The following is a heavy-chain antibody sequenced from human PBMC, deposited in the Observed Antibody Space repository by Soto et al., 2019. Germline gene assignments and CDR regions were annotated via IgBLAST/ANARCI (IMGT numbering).Heavy chain of an antibody. CDR3: ARGLTTYYYMDV. J-gene: IGHJ6*03. D-gene: IGHD3-3*01. V-gene: IGHV3-66*01. CDR1: GFTVSSNY. CDR2: IYSGGST. Sequence: GGSLRLSCAASGFTVSSNYMSWVRQAPGKGLEWVSVIYSGGSTYYADSVKGRFTISRDNSKNTLYLQMNSLRAEDTAVYYCARGLTTYYYMDVWGKGTTVTVSS.